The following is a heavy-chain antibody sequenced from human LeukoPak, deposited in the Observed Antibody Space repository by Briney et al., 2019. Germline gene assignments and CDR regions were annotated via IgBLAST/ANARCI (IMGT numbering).Heavy chain of an antibody. D-gene: IGHD1-26*01. Sequence: AVKVSCKASGGTFSSYAISWVRQAPGQGLEWMGGIIPIFGTANYAKKFQGRVTITADESTSTAYMELSSLRSEDTAVYYCAREVGREGFDYWGQGTLVTVSS. V-gene: IGHV1-69*01. CDR2: IIPIFGTA. J-gene: IGHJ4*02. CDR3: AREVGREGFDY. CDR1: GGTFSSYA.